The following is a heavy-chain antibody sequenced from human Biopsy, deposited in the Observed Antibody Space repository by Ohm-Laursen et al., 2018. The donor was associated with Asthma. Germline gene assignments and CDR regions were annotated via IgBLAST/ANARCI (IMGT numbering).Heavy chain of an antibody. CDR3: ARFTASITIFGVVNNWFDP. Sequence: TLSLTCTVSGGSISSGGYYWSWIRQPPGKGLEWIGSIYYSGSTYYNPSLKSRVTISVDTSKNQFSLKLSSVTAADTAVYYCARFTASITIFGVVNNWFDPWGQGTLVTVSS. CDR2: IYYSGST. V-gene: IGHV4-39*01. D-gene: IGHD3-3*01. CDR1: GGSISSGGYY. J-gene: IGHJ5*02.